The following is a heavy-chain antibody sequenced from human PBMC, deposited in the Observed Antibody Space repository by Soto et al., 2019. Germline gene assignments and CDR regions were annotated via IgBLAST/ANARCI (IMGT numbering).Heavy chain of an antibody. CDR2: ISGSGGST. V-gene: IGHV3-23*01. J-gene: IGHJ4*02. CDR1: GFTFSSYA. Sequence: GGSLRLSCAASGFTFSSYAMSWVRQAPGKGLEWVSAISGSGGSTYYADSVKGRFTISRDNSKNTLYLQMNSLRAEDTAVYYCAKEHDFWSGPLKGYFDYWGQGTLVTVSS. D-gene: IGHD3-3*01. CDR3: AKEHDFWSGPLKGYFDY.